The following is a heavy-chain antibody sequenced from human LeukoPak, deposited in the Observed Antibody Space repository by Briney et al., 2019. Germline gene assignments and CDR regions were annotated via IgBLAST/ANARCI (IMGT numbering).Heavy chain of an antibody. D-gene: IGHD3-22*01. J-gene: IGHJ4*02. CDR1: GFTFSSNY. V-gene: IGHV3-66*02. Sequence: GGSLRLSCAASGFTFSSNYVSWVRQAPGKGLEWVSVIYSGGSTYYADSVKGRFTISRDNSKNTLYLQMNSLRAEDTAVYYCARGGRDSSGYYYQYYFDYWGQGTLVTVSS. CDR2: IYSGGST. CDR3: ARGGRDSSGYYYQYYFDY.